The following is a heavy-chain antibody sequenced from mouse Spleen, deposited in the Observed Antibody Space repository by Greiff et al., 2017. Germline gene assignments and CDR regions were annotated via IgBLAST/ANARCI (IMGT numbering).Heavy chain of an antibody. J-gene: IGHJ4*01. CDR2: IYPGSGNT. Sequence: VQLQESGAELVRPGASVKLSCKASGYTFTDYYINWVKQRPGQGLEWIARIYPGSGNTYYNEKFKGKATLTAEKSSSTAYMQLSSLTSEDSAVYFCASPIYYGYGNYYAMDYWGQGTSVTVSS. CDR3: ASPIYYGYGNYYAMDY. CDR1: GYTFTDYY. D-gene: IGHD2-2*01. V-gene: IGHV1-76*01.